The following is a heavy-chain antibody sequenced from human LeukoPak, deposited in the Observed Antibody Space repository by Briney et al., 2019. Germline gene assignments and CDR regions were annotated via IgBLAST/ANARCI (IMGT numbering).Heavy chain of an antibody. D-gene: IGHD2-2*01. CDR3: ARDATSSTSRYPFDYYYYMDV. J-gene: IGHJ6*03. V-gene: IGHV4-31*03. CDR2: IYYSGST. Sequence: SETLSLTCTVSGGSISSGGYYWSWIRQHPGKGLEWIGYIYYSGSTYYNPSLKSRVTISVGTSKNQFSLKLSSVTAADTAVYYCARDATSSTSRYPFDYYYYMDVWGKGTTVTVSS. CDR1: GGSISSGGYY.